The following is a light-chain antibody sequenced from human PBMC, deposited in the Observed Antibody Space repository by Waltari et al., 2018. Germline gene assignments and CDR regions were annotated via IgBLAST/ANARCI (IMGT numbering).Light chain of an antibody. V-gene: IGKV3-20*01. CDR1: QSVSRA. CDR2: GAS. J-gene: IGKJ2*01. CDR3: QHNVRLPAT. Sequence: ELALTQSPGTLSLSSGERATLPCWASQSVSRALVWYPQKPGQAPRLLIYGASNRATGIPDRFSGGGAGTDFSLTISRLEPEDFAVYCCQHNVRLPATFGQGTKVEIK.